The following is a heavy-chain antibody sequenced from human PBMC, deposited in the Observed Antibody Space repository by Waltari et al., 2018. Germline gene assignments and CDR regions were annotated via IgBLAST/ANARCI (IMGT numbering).Heavy chain of an antibody. CDR3: AAKSRRPEYYYMDV. CDR1: GGSISRGSHY. D-gene: IGHD6-6*01. CDR2: IYTSGST. J-gene: IGHJ6*03. Sequence: QVQLQESGPGLVKPSQTLSPTCTVSGGSISRGSHYWSWIRQPAGKGLEWIGRIYTSGSTNYNPSLKSRVTISVDTSKNQFSLKLSSVTAADTAVYYCAAKSRRPEYYYMDVWGKGTTVTVSS. V-gene: IGHV4-61*02.